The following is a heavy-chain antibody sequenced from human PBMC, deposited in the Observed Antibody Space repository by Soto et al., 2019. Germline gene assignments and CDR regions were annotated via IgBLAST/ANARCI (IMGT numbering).Heavy chain of an antibody. Sequence: SETLSLTCAVSGGSISSGGYSWSWIRQPPGKGLEWIGYIYHSGSTYYNPSLKSRVTISVDRSKNQFSLKLSSVTAADTAVYYCARGPLGGSYTFDYWGQGTLVTVSS. CDR2: IYHSGST. J-gene: IGHJ4*02. CDR3: ARGPLGGSYTFDY. V-gene: IGHV4-30-2*01. CDR1: GGSISSGGYS. D-gene: IGHD1-26*01.